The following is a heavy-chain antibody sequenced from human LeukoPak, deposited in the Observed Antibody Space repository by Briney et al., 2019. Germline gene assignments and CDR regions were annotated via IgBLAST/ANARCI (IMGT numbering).Heavy chain of an antibody. V-gene: IGHV4-38-2*02. CDR3: ARERSGYSLFDY. CDR2: IYHSGST. CDR1: GFSISSGYY. D-gene: IGHD3-22*01. Sequence: SETLSLTCTVSGFSISSGYYWGWIRQPPGKGPEWIGSIYHSGSTYYNPSLKSRVTISVDTSKNQFSLKLSSVTAADTAVYYCARERSGYSLFDYWGRETLVTVSS. J-gene: IGHJ4*02.